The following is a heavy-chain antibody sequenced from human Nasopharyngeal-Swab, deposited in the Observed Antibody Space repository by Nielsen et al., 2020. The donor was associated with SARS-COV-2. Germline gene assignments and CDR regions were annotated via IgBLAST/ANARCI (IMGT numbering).Heavy chain of an antibody. Sequence: SETLSLTCTVSGGSISSGSYYWSWIRQPAGKGLEWIGRIYTSGSTNYNPSLKSRVTISVDTSKNQFSLKLSSVTAADTAVYYCARTRMKTYFGGDCYSTDFDLWGRGTLVTVSS. D-gene: IGHD2-21*01. V-gene: IGHV4-61*02. CDR2: IYTSGST. CDR1: GGSISSGSYY. CDR3: ARTRMKTYFGGDCYSTDFDL. J-gene: IGHJ2*01.